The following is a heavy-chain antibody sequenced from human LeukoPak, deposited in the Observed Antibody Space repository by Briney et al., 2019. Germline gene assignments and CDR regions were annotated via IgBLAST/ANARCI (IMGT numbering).Heavy chain of an antibody. CDR1: GGSFSTYY. D-gene: IGHD5-24*01. Sequence: SETLSLTCAVYGGSFSTYYWSWIRQSPGKGLEWIAEINHRGDTNYNPSVKSRVTISVDTSKNQFSLKVRSLTAADTALYYCARGPTISETVYFDFWGQGTLVTVSS. V-gene: IGHV4-34*01. J-gene: IGHJ4*02. CDR3: ARGPTISETVYFDF. CDR2: INHRGDT.